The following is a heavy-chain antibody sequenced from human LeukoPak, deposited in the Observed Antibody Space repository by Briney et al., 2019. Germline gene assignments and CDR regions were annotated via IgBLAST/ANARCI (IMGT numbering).Heavy chain of an antibody. V-gene: IGHV1-3*04. CDR2: INTATTET. CDR1: GYSFTNYL. CDR3: ARDSGPFDY. J-gene: IGHJ4*02. D-gene: IGHD2-15*01. Sequence: ASVKVSCETSGYSFTNYLIHWMRQAPGQSLQWMGWINTATTETKYSQNFQGRVTISRDTSATTADMELSSLRSEDTAVYFCARDSGPFDYWGQGTQVTVPS.